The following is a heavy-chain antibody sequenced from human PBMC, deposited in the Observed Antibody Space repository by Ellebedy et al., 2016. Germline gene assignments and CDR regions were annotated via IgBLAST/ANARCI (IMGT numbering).Heavy chain of an antibody. CDR1: GYTFTGYY. CDR3: ASDPSGGFLEWLSD. CDR2: INPSGGST. Sequence: ASVKVSXKASGYTFTGYYMHWVRQAPGQGLEWMGIINPSGGSTSYAQKFQGRVTMTRDTSTSTVYMELSSLRSEDTAVYYCASDPSGGFLEWLSDWGQGTLVTVSS. J-gene: IGHJ4*02. V-gene: IGHV1-46*01. D-gene: IGHD3-3*01.